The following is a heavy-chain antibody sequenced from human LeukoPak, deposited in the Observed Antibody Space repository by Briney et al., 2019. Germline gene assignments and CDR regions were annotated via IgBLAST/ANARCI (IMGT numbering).Heavy chain of an antibody. CDR1: GFTFSSYS. CDR3: ARESGEVGTTGQEAFDI. CDR2: ISSSSSYI. V-gene: IGHV3-21*04. Sequence: GGSLRLSCAASGFTFSSYSMNWVRQAPGKGLEWVSSISSSSSYIYYADSVKGRFTISRDNAKNSLYLQMNSLRAEDTAVYYCARESGEVGTTGQEAFDIWGQGTMVTVSS. D-gene: IGHD1-26*01. J-gene: IGHJ3*02.